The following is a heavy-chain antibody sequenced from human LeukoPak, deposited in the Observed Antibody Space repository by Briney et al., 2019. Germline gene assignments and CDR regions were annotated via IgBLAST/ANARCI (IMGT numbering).Heavy chain of an antibody. Sequence: PGGSLRLSCAASGFTFSSYAMHWVRQAPGKGLEWVAVISYDGSNKYYADSMKGRFTISRDNSKNTLYLQMNSLRAEDTAVYYCARDRSPYSSSWYKKGAFDIWGQGTMVTVSS. CDR2: ISYDGSNK. J-gene: IGHJ3*02. CDR1: GFTFSSYA. CDR3: ARDRSPYSSSWYKKGAFDI. D-gene: IGHD6-13*01. V-gene: IGHV3-30-3*01.